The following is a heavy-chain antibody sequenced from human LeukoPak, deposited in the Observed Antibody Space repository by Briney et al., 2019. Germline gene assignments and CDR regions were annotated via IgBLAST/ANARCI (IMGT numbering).Heavy chain of an antibody. CDR3: ARVTWGSSSWYGYYFDY. CDR2: IYYSGST. J-gene: IGHJ4*02. V-gene: IGHV4-59*01. D-gene: IGHD6-13*01. Sequence: SETLSLTCAVYGGSFSGYYWSWIRQPPGKGLEWIGYIYYSGSTNYNPSLKSRVTISVDTSKNQFSLKLSSVTAADTAVYYCARVTWGSSSWYGYYFDYWGQGTLVTVSS. CDR1: GGSFSGYY.